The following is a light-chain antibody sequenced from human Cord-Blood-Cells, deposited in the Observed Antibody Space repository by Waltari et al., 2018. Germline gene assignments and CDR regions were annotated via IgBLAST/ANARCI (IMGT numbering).Light chain of an antibody. V-gene: IGKV1-39*01. Sequence: DIQMTQSPSSLYASVGDRVTITCRASQSISSYLNWYQQKPGKAPKLLIYAASSLQSGVPSRFSGSGSGTDFTITISSLQPEDFATYYCQQSYSTPITFGQGTRLEIK. CDR3: QQSYSTPIT. J-gene: IGKJ5*01. CDR2: AAS. CDR1: QSISSY.